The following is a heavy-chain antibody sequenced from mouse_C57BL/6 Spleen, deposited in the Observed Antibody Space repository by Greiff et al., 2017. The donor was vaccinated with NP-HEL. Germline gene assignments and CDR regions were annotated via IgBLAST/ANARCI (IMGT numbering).Heavy chain of an antibody. V-gene: IGHV14-4*01. D-gene: IGHD2-2*01. J-gene: IGHJ4*01. CDR2: IDPENGDT. CDR3: TLWLRRRYDAMDY. Sequence: VQLQQSGAELVRPGASVKLSCTASGFNFKDDYMHWVKQRPEQGLEWIGWIDPENGDTEYASKFQGQATIPADKSSNTAYLQLSSLTSEGTAVYDCTLWLRRRYDAMDYWGQGTSVTVSS. CDR1: GFNFKDDY.